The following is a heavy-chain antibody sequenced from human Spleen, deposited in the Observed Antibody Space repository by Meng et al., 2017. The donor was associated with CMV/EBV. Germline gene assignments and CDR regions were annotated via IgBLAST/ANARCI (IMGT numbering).Heavy chain of an antibody. J-gene: IGHJ4*02. CDR2: IYFSGDT. CDR1: AGSIISRSYC. CDR3: ARGTPNIDY. Sequence: LPCTLSAGSIISRSYCWCCIRQPPGKGLVWIGSIYFSGDTYYNPSLKSRVTISIDTSKNQFSLKLSSVTAADTAVYYCARGTPNIDYWGQGTLVTVSS. V-gene: IGHV4-39*01.